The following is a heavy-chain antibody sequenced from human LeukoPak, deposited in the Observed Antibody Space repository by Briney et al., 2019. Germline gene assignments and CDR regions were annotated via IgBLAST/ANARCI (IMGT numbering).Heavy chain of an antibody. CDR3: ARENYYDSSGYTDY. J-gene: IGHJ4*02. V-gene: IGHV3-30*04. Sequence: GGSLRLSCAASGFTFSSYAMHWVRQAPGKGLEWVAVISYDGSNKYYADSVKGRFTISRDNSKNTLYLQMNSLRAEDTAVYYCARENYYDSSGYTDYWGQGTLVTVCS. CDR1: GFTFSSYA. D-gene: IGHD3-22*01. CDR2: ISYDGSNK.